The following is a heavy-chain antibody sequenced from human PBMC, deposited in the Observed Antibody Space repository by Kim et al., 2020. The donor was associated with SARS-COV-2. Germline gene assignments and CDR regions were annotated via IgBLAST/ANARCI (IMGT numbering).Heavy chain of an antibody. Sequence: GGSLRRSCAASGFIFSTYGMHWVRQAPGKGLEWVAVIWNDGSNKYYVDSVKGRFTVSRDNSKNTLYLQMNSLRAEDTAVYYCARGRGSYYYYMDVWGKGTTVTVSS. CDR2: IWNDGSNK. CDR3: ARGRGSYYYYMDV. J-gene: IGHJ6*03. D-gene: IGHD3-10*01. CDR1: GFIFSTYG. V-gene: IGHV3-33*01.